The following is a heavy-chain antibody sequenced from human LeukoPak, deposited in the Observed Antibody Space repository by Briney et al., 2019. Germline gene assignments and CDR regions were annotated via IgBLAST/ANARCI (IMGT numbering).Heavy chain of an antibody. CDR3: AKDIADYPGGGSYFDY. Sequence: GGSLRLSCAASGFTFDDYAMHWVRQAPGKGLEWVSGISWNSGSIGYADSVKGRFTISRDNAKNSLYLQMNSLRAEDTALYYCAKDIADYPGGGSYFDYWSQGTLVTVSS. J-gene: IGHJ4*02. CDR2: ISWNSGSI. D-gene: IGHD3-16*01. CDR1: GFTFDDYA. V-gene: IGHV3-9*01.